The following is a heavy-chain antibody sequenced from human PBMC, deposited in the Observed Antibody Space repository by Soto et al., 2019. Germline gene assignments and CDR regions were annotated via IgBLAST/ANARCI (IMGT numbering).Heavy chain of an antibody. CDR2: ISYDGSNK. D-gene: IGHD2-2*01. CDR3: AKGPAIVLVPAAMTYYYGMYV. Sequence: PGGSLRLSCAASGFTFSSYGMHWVRQAPGKGLEWVAVISYDGSNKYYADSVKGRFTISRDNSKNTLYLQMNSLRAEDTAVYYCAKGPAIVLVPAAMTYYYGMYVWGQVTMV. J-gene: IGHJ6*02. CDR1: GFTFSSYG. V-gene: IGHV3-30*18.